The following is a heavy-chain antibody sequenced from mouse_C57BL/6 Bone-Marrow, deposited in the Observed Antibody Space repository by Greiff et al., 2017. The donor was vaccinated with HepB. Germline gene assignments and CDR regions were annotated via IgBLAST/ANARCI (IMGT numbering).Heavy chain of an antibody. V-gene: IGHV2-5*01. J-gene: IGHJ2*01. CDR2: IWRGGST. CDR1: GFSFTSYG. Sequence: QVQLQQSGPGLVQPSQSLSITCTVSGFSFTSYGVHWVRQSPGKGLEWLGVIWRGGSTDYNAAFMSRLSITKDNSKSQVFFKMNSLQADDTAIYSCAKKCDGYYVPFDYWGQGTTLTVSS. CDR3: AKKCDGYYVPFDY. D-gene: IGHD2-3*01.